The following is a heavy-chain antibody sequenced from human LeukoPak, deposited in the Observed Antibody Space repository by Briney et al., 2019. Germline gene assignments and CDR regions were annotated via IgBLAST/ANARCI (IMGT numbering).Heavy chain of an antibody. V-gene: IGHV4-59*08. D-gene: IGHD1-1*01. CDR3: ARHWKFYYGMDV. CDR1: GGSISSYY. Sequence: SGTLSLTCTVSGGSISSYYWNWIRQPPGKGLEWIGYIYYSGSTNYNPSLKSRVTISVDTSKNQFSLKLSSVTAADTAVYYCARHWKFYYGMDVWGQGTTVTVSS. CDR2: IYYSGST. J-gene: IGHJ6*02.